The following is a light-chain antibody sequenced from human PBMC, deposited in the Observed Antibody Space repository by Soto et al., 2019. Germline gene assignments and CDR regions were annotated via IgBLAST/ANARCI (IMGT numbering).Light chain of an antibody. J-gene: IGLJ2*01. CDR1: GSSIGTNT. CDR2: GDN. CDR3: AAWDGSLNNVL. Sequence: QSVLTQPPSASGTPGQRVTISCSGSGSSIGTNTVNWYRQLPGTAPKLLIYGDNQRPSGVPERFSGSKSGTSASLAIRGLQSEDEAEYYCAAWDGSLNNVLFGGGTKLTVL. V-gene: IGLV1-44*01.